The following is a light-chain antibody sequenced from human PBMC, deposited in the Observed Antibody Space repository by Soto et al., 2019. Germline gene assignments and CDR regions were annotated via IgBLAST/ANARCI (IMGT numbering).Light chain of an antibody. V-gene: IGKV3-15*01. Sequence: EIVMTQSPAILSVSPGDRATLSCRAGQSVSNNLAWYQQKPVQTHRLVIYGASNRATGVPARFSGSGSGTDITLTISSLQSEDFAVYYCLQYDDWHRTFGQRTKVEIK. CDR1: QSVSNN. CDR2: GAS. J-gene: IGKJ1*01. CDR3: LQYDDWHRT.